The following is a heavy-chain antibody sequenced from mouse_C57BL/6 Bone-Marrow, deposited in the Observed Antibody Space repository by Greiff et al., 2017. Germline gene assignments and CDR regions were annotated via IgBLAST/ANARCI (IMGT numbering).Heavy chain of an antibody. D-gene: IGHD1-1*01. V-gene: IGHV14-3*01. Sequence: EVQLQQSVAELVRPGASVKLSCTASGFNIKNTYMHWVKQRPEQGLEWIGRIDPANGNTKYAPKFQGKATITADTSSNTAYLQLSSLTSEDTAIYYGARSGGYDYYGSSYWYFDVWGTGTTVTVSS. CDR3: ARSGGYDYYGSSYWYFDV. CDR1: GFNIKNTY. CDR2: IDPANGNT. J-gene: IGHJ1*03.